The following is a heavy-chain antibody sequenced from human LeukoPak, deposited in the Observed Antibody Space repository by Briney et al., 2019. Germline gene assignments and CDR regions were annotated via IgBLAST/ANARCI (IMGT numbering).Heavy chain of an antibody. CDR1: GGSISSGGYS. J-gene: IGHJ4*02. Sequence: PSETLSLTCAVSGGSISSGGYSWSWLRQPPGTGLEWIGYIYYSGSTYYNPSLKSRVTISVDTSKNQFSLKLSSVTAADTAVYYCARGMVGSHTLDYWGQRTLVTVSS. CDR3: ARGMVGSHTLDY. CDR2: IYYSGST. V-gene: IGHV4-30-4*07. D-gene: IGHD1-26*01.